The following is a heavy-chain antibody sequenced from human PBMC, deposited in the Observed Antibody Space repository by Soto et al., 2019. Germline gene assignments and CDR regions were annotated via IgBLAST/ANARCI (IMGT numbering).Heavy chain of an antibody. D-gene: IGHD6-6*01. CDR3: ATPCRAARPGGSLQVGTYYYYYGMDV. CDR1: GGTFSSYA. J-gene: IGHJ6*02. CDR2: IIPIFGTA. V-gene: IGHV1-69*19. Sequence: QVQLVQSGAEVKKPGSSVKVSCKASGGTFSSYAISWVRQAPGQGLEWMGGIIPIFGTANYAQKFQGRVTITADESTSTAYMELSSLRSEDTAVYYCATPCRAARPGGSLQVGTYYYYYGMDVWGQGTTVTVSS.